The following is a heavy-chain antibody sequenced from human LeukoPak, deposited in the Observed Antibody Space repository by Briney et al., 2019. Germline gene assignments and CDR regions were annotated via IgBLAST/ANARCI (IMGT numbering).Heavy chain of an antibody. J-gene: IGHJ6*02. V-gene: IGHV5-51*01. CDR3: VRGLVAHSMDV. Sequence: GASLKISCSASGYSFTSDWISWVRPMARRGLEWVWSFTPDNSDTRYSPPVQGQFTNSAEKANSTAYLQSSSLTTSDTAMYYCVRGLVAHSMDVGGQRTTVTVS. D-gene: IGHD2-15*01. CDR1: GYSFTSDW. CDR2: FTPDNSDT.